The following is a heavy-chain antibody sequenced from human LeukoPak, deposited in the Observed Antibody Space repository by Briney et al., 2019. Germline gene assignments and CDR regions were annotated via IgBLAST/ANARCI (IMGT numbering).Heavy chain of an antibody. Sequence: GGSLRLSCAASGFTFRSHPMHWVRQAPGKGLEYISAIDTVGGITHYADSVKGRSTISRDNSKNTLPLQVGSLRPDDMAVYYCARGIDSPYCTSTSCPEGIDLWGQGTLVTVSS. CDR2: IDTVGGIT. J-gene: IGHJ4*02. V-gene: IGHV3-64*02. CDR3: ARGIDSPYCTSTSCPEGIDL. D-gene: IGHD2-2*01. CDR1: GFTFRSHP.